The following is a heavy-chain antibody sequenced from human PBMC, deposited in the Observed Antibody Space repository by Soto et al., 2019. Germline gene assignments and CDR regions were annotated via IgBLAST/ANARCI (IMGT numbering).Heavy chain of an antibody. CDR1: GGSISSGGYY. J-gene: IGHJ6*02. CDR2: IYYSGST. D-gene: IGHD3-3*01. CDR3: ARDARLYYDFWSGPLGPYYYYGMDV. Sequence: SETLSLTCTVSGGSISSGGYYWSWIRQHPGKGLEWIGYIYYSGSTYYNPSLKSRVTISVDTSKNQFSLKLSSVTAADTAVYYCARDARLYYDFWSGPLGPYYYYGMDVWGQGTTVTVS. V-gene: IGHV4-31*03.